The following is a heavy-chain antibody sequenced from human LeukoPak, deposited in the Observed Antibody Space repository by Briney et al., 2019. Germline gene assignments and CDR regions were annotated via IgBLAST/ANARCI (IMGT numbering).Heavy chain of an antibody. J-gene: IGHJ4*02. CDR1: GYTFTGYY. Sequence: VASVKVSCKASGYTFTGYYMHWVRQAPGQGLEWMGWINPNSGGTNYAQKFQGRVTMTRDTSISTACMELSRLRSDDTAVYYCARDFDDSSGSQDYWGQGTLVTVSS. CDR3: ARDFDDSSGSQDY. CDR2: INPNSGGT. V-gene: IGHV1-2*02. D-gene: IGHD3-22*01.